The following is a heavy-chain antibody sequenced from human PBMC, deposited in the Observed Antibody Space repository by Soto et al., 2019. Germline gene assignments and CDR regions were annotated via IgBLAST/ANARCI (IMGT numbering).Heavy chain of an antibody. Sequence: SGGSLRLSCAASGFTFSSYAMSWVRQAPGKGLEWVSAISGSGGSTYYADSVKGRFTISRDNSKNTLYLQMNSLRAEDTAVYYCAKERYDSSGYPPFDFWGQGALVTVSS. CDR1: GFTFSSYA. D-gene: IGHD3-22*01. CDR3: AKERYDSSGYPPFDF. J-gene: IGHJ4*02. V-gene: IGHV3-23*01. CDR2: ISGSGGST.